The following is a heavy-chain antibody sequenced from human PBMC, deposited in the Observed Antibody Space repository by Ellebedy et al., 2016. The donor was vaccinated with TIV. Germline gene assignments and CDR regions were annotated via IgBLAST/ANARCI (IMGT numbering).Heavy chain of an antibody. J-gene: IGHJ3*01. Sequence: GGSLRLSCAASGFTFSSYWMNWVRQAPGKGLEWVANINQDGSEKYYVDSVKGRFTISRDNAKNSLYLQMNSLGADDTAVYYCATDGSYGDYRSPTHGFEFWGQGTLVTVSS. CDR1: GFTFSSYW. D-gene: IGHD4-17*01. CDR2: INQDGSEK. V-gene: IGHV3-7*01. CDR3: ATDGSYGDYRSPTHGFEF.